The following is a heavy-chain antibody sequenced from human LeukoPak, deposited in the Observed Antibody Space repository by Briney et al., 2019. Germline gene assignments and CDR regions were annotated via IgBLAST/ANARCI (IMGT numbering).Heavy chain of an antibody. CDR1: GYTFTGYY. V-gene: IGHV1-2*02. J-gene: IGHJ4*02. CDR3: ARVEDRHIAVADY. Sequence: ASVKVSCKASGYTFTGYYMHWVRQAPGQGLEWMGWINPNSGGTNYAQKFQGRVTMTRDTSISTAYMELSRLRSDDTAVYYCARVEDRHIAVADYWGQGILVTVSS. D-gene: IGHD6-19*01. CDR2: INPNSGGT.